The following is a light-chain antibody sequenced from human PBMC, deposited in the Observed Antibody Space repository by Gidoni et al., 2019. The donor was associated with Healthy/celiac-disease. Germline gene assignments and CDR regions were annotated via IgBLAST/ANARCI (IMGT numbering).Light chain of an antibody. CDR3: QQYNNWLRT. Sequence: EIVMPQSPATLSVSPGERATLSCRASQSVSRDLAWYQQKPGQAPRLLIDGASPRATGIPARFSGSGSGKEFTLTISSLPSEDFAVYYCQQYNNWLRTFXQXTKVEIK. CDR2: GAS. J-gene: IGKJ1*01. V-gene: IGKV3-15*01. CDR1: QSVSRD.